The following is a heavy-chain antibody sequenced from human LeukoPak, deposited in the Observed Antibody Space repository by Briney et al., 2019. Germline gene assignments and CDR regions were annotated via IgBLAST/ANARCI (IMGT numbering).Heavy chain of an antibody. CDR1: GYTFTGYY. D-gene: IGHD2-2*01. Sequence: ASVKVSCKASGYTFTGYYIHWVRQAPGQGLEWMGWINPNSCGTNYAQKFQGRVTMTRDTSLSTAFMELTGLTTDDTAVYFCAREPPYTGHCDITTCDDSRFDLWGQGTLVTVSS. V-gene: IGHV1-2*02. CDR3: AREPPYTGHCDITTCDDSRFDL. J-gene: IGHJ4*02. CDR2: INPNSCGT.